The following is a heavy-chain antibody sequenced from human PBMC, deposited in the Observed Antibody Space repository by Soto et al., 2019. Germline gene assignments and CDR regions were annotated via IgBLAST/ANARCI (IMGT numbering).Heavy chain of an antibody. CDR3: ARGTDPMIVVAGSRGFDP. V-gene: IGHV1-46*01. D-gene: IGHD3-22*01. CDR1: GYTFTSYY. Sequence: GASVKVSCKASGYTFTSYYMHWVRQAPGQGLEWMGIINPSGGSTSYAQKFQGRVTMTRDTSTSTVYMELSSLRSEDTAVYYCARGTDPMIVVAGSRGFDPWGQGTLVPVSS. CDR2: INPSGGST. J-gene: IGHJ5*02.